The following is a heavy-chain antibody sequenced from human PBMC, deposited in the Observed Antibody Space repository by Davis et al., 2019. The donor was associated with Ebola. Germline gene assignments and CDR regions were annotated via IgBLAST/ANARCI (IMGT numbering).Heavy chain of an antibody. CDR1: GFTFSSSV. D-gene: IGHD3-3*01. CDR2: ISGSGGST. Sequence: GESLKISCAASGFTFSSSVMSWVRQAPGKGLEWVSGISGSGGSTYYADSVKGRFTISRDNSENMLYLQMNSLRAEDPAVYYCAKDLGDFWSSYYYISHGMDVWGKGTTVTVSS. V-gene: IGHV3-23*01. CDR3: AKDLGDFWSSYYYISHGMDV. J-gene: IGHJ6*04.